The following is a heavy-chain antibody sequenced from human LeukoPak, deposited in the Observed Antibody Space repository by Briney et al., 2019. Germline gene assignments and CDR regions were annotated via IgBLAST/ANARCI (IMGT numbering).Heavy chain of an antibody. CDR2: MNPNSGKT. Sequence: ASVKVSCKASGYTFTSYDINWVRQATGQGLEWMGWMNPNSGKTGYAQKFQGRVTMTRNTSISTAYMELSSLRSEDTAVYYCARGYGGELFRVFRYWGQGTLVTVSS. J-gene: IGHJ4*02. CDR1: GYTFTSYD. CDR3: ARGYGGELFRVFRY. D-gene: IGHD3-10*01. V-gene: IGHV1-8*01.